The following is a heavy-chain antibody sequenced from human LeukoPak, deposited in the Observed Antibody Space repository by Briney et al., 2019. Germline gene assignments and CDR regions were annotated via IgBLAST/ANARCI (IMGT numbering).Heavy chain of an antibody. D-gene: IGHD6-19*01. CDR1: GFTVSSNY. CDR2: IYSGGST. Sequence: PGGSLRLSCAASGFTVSSNYMSWVRQAPGKGLEWVSVIYSGGSTYYADSVKGRFTISRDNSKNTLYLQMNSLRAEDTAVYYCARSPKQWPLYYFDYWGQGTLVTVSS. CDR3: ARSPKQWPLYYFDY. J-gene: IGHJ4*02. V-gene: IGHV3-53*01.